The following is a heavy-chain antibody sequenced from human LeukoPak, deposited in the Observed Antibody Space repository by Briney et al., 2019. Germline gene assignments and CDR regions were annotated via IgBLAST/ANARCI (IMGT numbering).Heavy chain of an antibody. CDR1: GYSISSGNY. J-gene: IGHJ4*02. D-gene: IGHD3-10*01. Sequence: SETLSLTCAVSGYSISSGNYWGWIRQPPGKGLEWIGSIYHSGNTFHNPSLKSRVTILVDTSKNQFSLKLSSVTAADTAVYYCARQAGTMVRHFDYWGQGTLVTVSS. CDR3: ARQAGTMVRHFDY. CDR2: IYHSGNT. V-gene: IGHV4-38-2*01.